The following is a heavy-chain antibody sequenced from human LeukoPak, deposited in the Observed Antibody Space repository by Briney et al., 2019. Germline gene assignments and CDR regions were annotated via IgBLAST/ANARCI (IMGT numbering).Heavy chain of an antibody. Sequence: ASVKVSCKASGYTFTGYYMHWVRQAPGQGLEWMGWINPNSGGTNYAQKFQGRVTMTRDTSISTAYMELSRLRSDDTAVYYCARVAGYSGYSDAFDIWGQGTMVTVSS. CDR1: GYTFTGYY. D-gene: IGHD5-12*01. J-gene: IGHJ3*02. CDR2: INPNSGGT. CDR3: ARVAGYSGYSDAFDI. V-gene: IGHV1-2*02.